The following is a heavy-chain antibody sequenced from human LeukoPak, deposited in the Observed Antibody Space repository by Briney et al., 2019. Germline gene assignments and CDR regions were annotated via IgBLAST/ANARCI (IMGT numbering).Heavy chain of an antibody. CDR2: ISYDGSNK. V-gene: IGHV3-30*18. CDR3: AKGYYADYGDH. Sequence: GGSLRLSCAASGFTFSSYGMHWVRQAPGKGLEGVAVISYDGSNKYYADSVKGRFTISRDNSKNTLYLQMNSLRVEDTAVYYCAKGYYADYGDHWGQGTLVTVSS. CDR1: GFTFSSYG. D-gene: IGHD4-17*01. J-gene: IGHJ4*02.